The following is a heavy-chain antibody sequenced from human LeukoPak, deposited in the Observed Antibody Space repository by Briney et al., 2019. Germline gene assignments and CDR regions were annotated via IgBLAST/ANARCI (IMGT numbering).Heavy chain of an antibody. D-gene: IGHD5-24*01. Sequence: SETLSLTCAVYGGSFSGYYWSWIRQPPGKGLEWIGEINHSGSTNYNPSLKSRVTISVDTYKNQFSLKLSSVTAADTAVYYCARGGRDGYNTGLDYWGQGTLVTVSS. CDR2: INHSGST. V-gene: IGHV4-34*01. CDR1: GGSFSGYY. CDR3: ARGGRDGYNTGLDY. J-gene: IGHJ4*02.